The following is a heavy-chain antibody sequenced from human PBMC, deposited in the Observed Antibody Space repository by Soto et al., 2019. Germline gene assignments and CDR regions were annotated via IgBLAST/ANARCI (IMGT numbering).Heavy chain of an antibody. J-gene: IGHJ2*01. CDR2: INHSGSS. Sequence: PSETLSLTCAVHGGSFSGFYWTWIRQPPGKGLEWIGEINHSGSSNYNPPLKSRVTMSLDTSRNQFSLSLNSVTAADTAVYYCARMAGPWYFDLWGRGTLVPVSS. CDR3: ARMAGPWYFDL. V-gene: IGHV4-34*01. CDR1: GGSFSGFY.